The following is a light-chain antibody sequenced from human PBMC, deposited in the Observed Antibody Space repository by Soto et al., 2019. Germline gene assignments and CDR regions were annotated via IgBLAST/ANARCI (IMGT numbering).Light chain of an antibody. CDR1: SSNIESNT. CDR3: ISYTNIDTLV. CDR2: SNY. Sequence: QSVLTQPPSASGTPGQRVTISCSGSSSNIESNTVTWYQQLPGTAPKLVIYSNYDRPSGVPDRFSGSTSGTSASLVIRGLQSEDEADYYCISYTNIDTLVFGGGTKLTVL. J-gene: IGLJ3*02. V-gene: IGLV1-44*01.